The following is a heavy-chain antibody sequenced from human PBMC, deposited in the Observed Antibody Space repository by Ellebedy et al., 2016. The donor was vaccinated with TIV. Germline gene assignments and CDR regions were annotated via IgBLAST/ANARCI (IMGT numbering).Heavy chain of an antibody. V-gene: IGHV3-66*01. Sequence: PGGSLRLSCAASGFTVSGNYMSWVRQAPGKGLEWVSTLYSGGTILYADSVKGRFTISRDNSKNTLYLQMNSVTVEDTAVYYCAKGNAIPGPEPLDFWGQGTLVTVSS. CDR3: AKGNAIPGPEPLDF. CDR1: GFTVSGNY. CDR2: LYSGGTI. D-gene: IGHD1-14*01. J-gene: IGHJ4*02.